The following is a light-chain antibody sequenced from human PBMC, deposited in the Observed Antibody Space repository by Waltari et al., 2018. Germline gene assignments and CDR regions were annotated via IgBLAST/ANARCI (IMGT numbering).Light chain of an antibody. CDR2: DVS. Sequence: EIVLTQSPATLSLSPGERAPLSCRASQSVSTFLAWYQQKPGQAPRLLIYDVSNRATGTPARFGGSGSGTDFTLTISTLEPEDFAVYYCHQRSTWPWTFGQGTKVEIK. CDR1: QSVSTF. V-gene: IGKV3-11*01. J-gene: IGKJ1*01. CDR3: HQRSTWPWT.